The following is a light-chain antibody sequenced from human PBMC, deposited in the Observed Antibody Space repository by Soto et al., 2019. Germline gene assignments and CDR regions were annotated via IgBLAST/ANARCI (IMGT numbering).Light chain of an antibody. CDR2: GAS. CDR1: QSVSSSY. Sequence: EIVLTQSPGTLSLSPGERATLSCRASQSVSSSYLAWYQQKPGQAPRLLIYGASNRATGIPHRFSGSGSGTDFTLTISRLEPDEFAVYYCQQYGSSPWTFGQGTKVEIK. J-gene: IGKJ1*01. V-gene: IGKV3-20*01. CDR3: QQYGSSPWT.